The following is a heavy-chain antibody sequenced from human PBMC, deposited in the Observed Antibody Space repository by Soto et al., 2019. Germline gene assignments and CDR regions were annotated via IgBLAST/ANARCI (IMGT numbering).Heavy chain of an antibody. V-gene: IGHV3-9*01. CDR2: ISWNSGKI. CDR3: AKEIVGAINY. J-gene: IGHJ4*02. CDR1: GFAFDDYA. Sequence: EVQLVESGGGLVQPGRSLRLSCAASGFAFDDYAMHWVRQAPGTGLEWVSGISWNSGKIGYADSVKSRFTISRDNANNPLYMQMNSARSEDTAFYYCAKEIVGAINYWGQGTLVTVSS. D-gene: IGHD1-26*01.